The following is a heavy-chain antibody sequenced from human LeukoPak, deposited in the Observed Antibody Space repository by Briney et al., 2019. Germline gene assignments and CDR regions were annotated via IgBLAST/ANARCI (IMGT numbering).Heavy chain of an antibody. Sequence: TGGSLRLSCAASGFTFSSYSMNWVRQAPGKGLEWVSYISSSSSTIYYADSVKGRFTISRDNAKNSLYLQMNSLRAEDTAVYYCARDATPLSNWGSTPPSHFDYWGQGTLVTVSS. CDR1: GFTFSSYS. CDR2: ISSSSSTI. J-gene: IGHJ4*02. D-gene: IGHD7-27*01. CDR3: ARDATPLSNWGSTPPSHFDY. V-gene: IGHV3-48*04.